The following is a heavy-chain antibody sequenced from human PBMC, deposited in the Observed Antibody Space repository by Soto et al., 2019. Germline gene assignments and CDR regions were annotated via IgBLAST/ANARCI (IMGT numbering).Heavy chain of an antibody. D-gene: IGHD1-20*01. J-gene: IGHJ3*02. V-gene: IGHV3-72*01. CDR3: ARVGITGTPDAFDI. Sequence: GGSLRLSCAASGFTFSDHYMDWVRQAPGKGLEWVGRTRNKANSYTTEYAASVKGRFTISRDDSKNSLYLQMNSLKTEDTAVYYCARVGITGTPDAFDIWGQGTMVTVSS. CDR2: TRNKANSYTT. CDR1: GFTFSDHY.